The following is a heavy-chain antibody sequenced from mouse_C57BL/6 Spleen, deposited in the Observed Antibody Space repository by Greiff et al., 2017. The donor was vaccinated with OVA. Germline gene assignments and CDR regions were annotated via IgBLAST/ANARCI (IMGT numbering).Heavy chain of an antibody. CDR1: GYTFTDYE. J-gene: IGHJ3*01. V-gene: IGHV1-15*01. Sequence: VQLQQSGAELVRPGASVTLSCKASGYTFTDYEMHWVKQTPVHGLEWIGAIDPETGGTAYNQKFKGKAILTADKSSSTAYMELRSLTSEDSAVYYCTSPYYSNSNWFAYWGQGTLVTVSA. D-gene: IGHD2-5*01. CDR2: IDPETGGT. CDR3: TSPYYSNSNWFAY.